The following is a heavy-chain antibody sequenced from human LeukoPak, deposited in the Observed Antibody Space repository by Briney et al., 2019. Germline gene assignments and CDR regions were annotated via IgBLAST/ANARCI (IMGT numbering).Heavy chain of an antibody. CDR1: GGSFSGYY. CDR2: INHSGST. V-gene: IGHV4-34*01. Sequence: SETLSLTCAVYGGSFSGYYWSWIRQPPGKGLEWIGEINHSGSTNYNPFLKSRVTISVDTSKNQFSLKLSSVTAADTAVYYCASSGYYYWGQGTLVTVSS. CDR3: ASSGYYY. D-gene: IGHD3-22*01. J-gene: IGHJ4*02.